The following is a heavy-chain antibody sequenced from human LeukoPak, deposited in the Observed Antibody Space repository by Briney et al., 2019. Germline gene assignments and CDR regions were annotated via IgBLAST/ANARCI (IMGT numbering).Heavy chain of an antibody. J-gene: IGHJ6*03. V-gene: IGHV3-48*01. Sequence: GGSLRLSCAVSGFSFNNYGLYWVRQAPGKGLQWISYISSTSSTIKYADSVKGRFTISRDQAKNSLYLQLNSLRAEDTAVYYCARGQYCSGTNCYIPYHFYFYMDVWGKGTTVTVSS. CDR2: ISSTSSTI. CDR3: ARGQYCSGTNCYIPYHFYFYMDV. D-gene: IGHD2-2*02. CDR1: GFSFNNYG.